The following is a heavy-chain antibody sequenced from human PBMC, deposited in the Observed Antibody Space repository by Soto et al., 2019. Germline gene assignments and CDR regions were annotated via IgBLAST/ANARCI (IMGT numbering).Heavy chain of an antibody. CDR1: GFSLSSYW. Sequence: LRLSCAASGFSLSSYWMYWVRQTPGKGLVWVARIKDGGDETSYAESVKGRFTISRDNAKNTLHLQMNSLRAEDTAVYYCARDRYSYYDFWSGSLPYYYYGMDVWGQGTTVTVSS. CDR2: IKDGGDET. CDR3: ARDRYSYYDFWSGSLPYYYYGMDV. D-gene: IGHD3-3*01. J-gene: IGHJ6*02. V-gene: IGHV3-74*01.